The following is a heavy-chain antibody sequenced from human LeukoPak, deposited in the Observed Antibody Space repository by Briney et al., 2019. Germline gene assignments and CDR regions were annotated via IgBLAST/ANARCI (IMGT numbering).Heavy chain of an antibody. CDR1: GYSISSGYY. CDR3: ARVLEWELLGPFDY. Sequence: SETLSLTCTVSGYSISSGYYWGWIRQPPGKGLEWIGSIYHSGSTYYNPSLKSRVTISVDTSKNQFSLKLSSVTAADTAVYYCARVLEWELLGPFDYWGQGTLVTVSS. D-gene: IGHD1-26*01. CDR2: IYHSGST. J-gene: IGHJ4*02. V-gene: IGHV4-38-2*02.